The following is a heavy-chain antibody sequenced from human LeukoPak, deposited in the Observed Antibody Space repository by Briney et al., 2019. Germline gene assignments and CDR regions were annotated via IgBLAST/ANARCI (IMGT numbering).Heavy chain of an antibody. J-gene: IGHJ6*02. D-gene: IGHD3-22*01. Sequence: RGSLGLSCAASGFTFSSYAMSWVRQAPGKGLEWVSAISGSGGSTYYADSVKGRFTISRDNSKNTLYLQMNSLRAEDTAVYYCANVFPYYDSSGYLYGMDVWGQGTTVTVSS. CDR2: ISGSGGST. CDR1: GFTFSSYA. CDR3: ANVFPYYDSSGYLYGMDV. V-gene: IGHV3-23*01.